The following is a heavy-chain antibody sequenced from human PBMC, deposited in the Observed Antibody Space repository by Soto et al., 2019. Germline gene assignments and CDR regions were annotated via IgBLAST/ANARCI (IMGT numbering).Heavy chain of an antibody. CDR3: AREPSPTYYYGSGSEKGYGMDV. J-gene: IGHJ6*02. V-gene: IGHV4-4*02. CDR2: IYHSGST. Sequence: SETLSLTCAVSGGSISSSNWWSWVRQPPGKGLEWIGEIYHSGSTNYNPSLKSRVTISVDKSKNQFSLKLSSVTAADTAVYYCAREPSPTYYYGSGSEKGYGMDVWGQGTTVTVSS. D-gene: IGHD3-10*01. CDR1: GGSISSSNW.